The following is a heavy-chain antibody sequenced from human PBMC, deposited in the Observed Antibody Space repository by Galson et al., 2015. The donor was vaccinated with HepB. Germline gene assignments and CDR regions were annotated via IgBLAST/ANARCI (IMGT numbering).Heavy chain of an antibody. CDR2: IKQDGSEK. J-gene: IGHJ3*02. CDR1: GFTFSGYW. V-gene: IGHV3-7*03. Sequence: SLRLSCAASGFTFSGYWMSWVRQAPGKGLEWVANIKQDGSEKYYVDSVKGRFTISRDNAKNSLYLQMNSLRAEDTAVYYCVRDVLWFGEFEGAFDIWGQGTMVTVSS. CDR3: VRDVLWFGEFEGAFDI. D-gene: IGHD3-10*01.